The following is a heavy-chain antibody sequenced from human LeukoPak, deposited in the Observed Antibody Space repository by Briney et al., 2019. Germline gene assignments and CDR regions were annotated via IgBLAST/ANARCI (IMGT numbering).Heavy chain of an antibody. CDR2: INWNGGRT. J-gene: IGHJ4*02. CDR1: GFTFDDYG. CDR3: ARHEAIRSYFDY. V-gene: IGHV3-20*04. Sequence: PGGSLTLSCAASGFTFDDYGMSWVRQAPGKGLEWVSGINWNGGRTGYVDSVKGRFTISRDNAKNSLYLQMNSLRAEDTALYYCARHEAIRSYFDYWGQGTLVTVSS.